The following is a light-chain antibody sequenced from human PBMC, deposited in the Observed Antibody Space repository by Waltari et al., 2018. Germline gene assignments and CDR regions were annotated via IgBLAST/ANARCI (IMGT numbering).Light chain of an antibody. J-gene: IGKJ4*01. CDR1: QSISAW. Sequence: DIQMTQSPSTLSASVGDRVTITCRASQSISAWLAWYQLRPGKAPKLLISDDSILERGVPSRFSGSGSGTEFTLTINSLQPDDFATYYCHQYTNFPLTFGGGTTVEIK. V-gene: IGKV1-5*01. CDR2: DDS. CDR3: HQYTNFPLT.